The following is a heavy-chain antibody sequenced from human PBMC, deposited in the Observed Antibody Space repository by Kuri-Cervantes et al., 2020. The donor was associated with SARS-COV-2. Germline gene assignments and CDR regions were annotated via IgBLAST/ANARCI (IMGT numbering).Heavy chain of an antibody. Sequence: SQTLSLTCAVPGYSISSGYYWGWIRQPPGKGLEWIGSIYHSGSTYYNPSLKSRVTISVDTSKNQFSLKLSSVTAADTAVYYCAREGGVGATDYWGQGTLVTVSS. J-gene: IGHJ4*02. CDR3: AREGGVGATDY. CDR1: GYSISSGYY. V-gene: IGHV4-38-2*02. CDR2: IYHSGST. D-gene: IGHD1-26*01.